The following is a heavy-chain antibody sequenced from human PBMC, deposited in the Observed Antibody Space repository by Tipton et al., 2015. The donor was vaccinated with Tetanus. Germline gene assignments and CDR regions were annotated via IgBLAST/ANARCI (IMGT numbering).Heavy chain of an antibody. CDR2: VYYSGDT. V-gene: IGHV4-31*03. D-gene: IGHD6-6*01. CDR1: GGSISSGGFF. J-gene: IGHJ5*02. Sequence: VKPSQTLSVTCTVSGGSISSGGFFWNWLRQSPGKGLEWIGYVYYSGDTYYNPSFKGRVSISVDTSKNQFSLDVYSVTAADTAVYYCARDQGGGRVVRLNWFDPWGQGTLVTVSS. CDR3: ARDQGGGRVVRLNWFDP.